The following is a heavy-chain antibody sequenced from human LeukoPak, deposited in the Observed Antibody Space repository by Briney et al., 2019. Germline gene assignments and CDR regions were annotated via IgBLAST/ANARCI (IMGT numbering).Heavy chain of an antibody. D-gene: IGHD3-22*01. J-gene: IGHJ4*02. CDR2: VSGDGFST. Sequence: GGSLRLSCAASGFTFSTYAMSWVRQAPGKGLEWVSAVSGDGFSTFYADSVKGRFSISRDNSKNTLYLQMNSLRAADTAVYYCAKFRVVTTSRGVGLDYWGQGTLVTVSS. CDR1: GFTFSTYA. V-gene: IGHV3-23*01. CDR3: AKFRVVTTSRGVGLDY.